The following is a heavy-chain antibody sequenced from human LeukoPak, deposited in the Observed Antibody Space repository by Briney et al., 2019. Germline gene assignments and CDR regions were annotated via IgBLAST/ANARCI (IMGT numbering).Heavy chain of an antibody. J-gene: IGHJ4*02. V-gene: IGHV1-69*05. D-gene: IGHD5-24*01. CDR2: IIPIFGTA. Sequence: GASVKVSCKASGGTFSSYAISWVRQAPGQGLEWMGRIIPIFGTANYAQKFQGRVTITTDESTSTAYMELSSLRSEGTAVYYCASLSIDGYNPFDYWGQGTLVTVSS. CDR3: ASLSIDGYNPFDY. CDR1: GGTFSSYA.